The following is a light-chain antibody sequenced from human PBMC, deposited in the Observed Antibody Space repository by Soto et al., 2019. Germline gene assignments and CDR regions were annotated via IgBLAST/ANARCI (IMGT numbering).Light chain of an antibody. CDR1: HSVSSTY. CDR3: QQRNTWPPIT. Sequence: ETVLTQSPGTLSLSPGEGATLSCRATHSVSSTYLAWYQQKPGQAPRLLIYGASSRATGIPDRFSGSGSGTDFTLTISRLEPEDFAVYYCQQRNTWPPITFGQGTRLEIK. CDR2: GAS. J-gene: IGKJ5*01. V-gene: IGKV3D-20*02.